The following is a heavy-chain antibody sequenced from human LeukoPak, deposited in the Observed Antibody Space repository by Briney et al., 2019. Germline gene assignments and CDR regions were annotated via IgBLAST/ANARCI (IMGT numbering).Heavy chain of an antibody. CDR1: GFTFSSYA. Sequence: GGSLRLSCAASGFTFSSYAMSWVRQGPGKGLEWVSAISVSGNTYHADSVKGRFTISRDNSKNTLYLQMNSLRAEDTAVYYCASRYYYDSSGSSSLHAFDIWGQGTMVTVSS. CDR2: ISVSGNT. J-gene: IGHJ3*02. CDR3: ASRYYYDSSGSSSLHAFDI. V-gene: IGHV3-23*01. D-gene: IGHD3-22*01.